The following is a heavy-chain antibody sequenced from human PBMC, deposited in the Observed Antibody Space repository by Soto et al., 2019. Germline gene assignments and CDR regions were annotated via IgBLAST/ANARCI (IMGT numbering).Heavy chain of an antibody. V-gene: IGHV5-10-1*01. CDR3: ASTLVVVPAAIRRSGYYYGMDV. J-gene: IGHJ6*02. CDR2: IDPSDSYT. Sequence: PGESLKISWKGSGYSFTSYWISWVRQMPGQGPEWMGRIDPSDSYTNYSPSFQGHVTISADKSISTAYLQWSSMKASDTAMYYCASTLVVVPAAIRRSGYYYGMDVWGQGTTVTVSS. D-gene: IGHD2-2*02. CDR1: GYSFTSYW.